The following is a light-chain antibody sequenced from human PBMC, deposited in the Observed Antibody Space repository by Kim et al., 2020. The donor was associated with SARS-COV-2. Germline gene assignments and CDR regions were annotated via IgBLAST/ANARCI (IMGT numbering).Light chain of an antibody. CDR2: GAS. J-gene: IGKJ5*01. V-gene: IGKV1-17*01. Sequence: ASVGDRVTITCRASQDIRNDLGWYQQKPGRAPKRLIYGASSLQSGVPSRFSGSGSGTEFALTISSVQPEDFATYFCLQHSTYPITFGQGTRLEIK. CDR3: LQHSTYPIT. CDR1: QDIRND.